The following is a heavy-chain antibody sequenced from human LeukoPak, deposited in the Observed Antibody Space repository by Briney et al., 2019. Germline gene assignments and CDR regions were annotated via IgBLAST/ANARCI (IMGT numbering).Heavy chain of an antibody. D-gene: IGHD6-19*01. CDR2: INHSGST. Sequence: PSETPCLSCAVYGVSFSGFHLGRIRPPPGKGVGWVWEINHSGSTNYNPSLKSRVTISVDTSKKQFSLKLSSVTAADTAVYYCARERRWYSSGRGAFDYWGQGTLVTVSS. CDR3: ARERRWYSSGRGAFDY. V-gene: IGHV4-34*01. J-gene: IGHJ4*02. CDR1: GVSFSGFH.